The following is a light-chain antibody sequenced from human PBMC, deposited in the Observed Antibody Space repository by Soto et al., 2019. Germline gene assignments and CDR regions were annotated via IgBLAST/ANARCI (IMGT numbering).Light chain of an antibody. J-gene: IGKJ4*02. Sequence: EIALTQSPGTLSLSPGEGATLSCRASQGVGKNYLAWYQHKSGQAPRLLIHGASNRATGIPARFSGSGSGTDFTLTISSLQPEDFVAYYCQQYATDPLTFGEGTKVDIK. V-gene: IGKV3-20*01. CDR3: QQYATDPLT. CDR1: QGVGKNY. CDR2: GAS.